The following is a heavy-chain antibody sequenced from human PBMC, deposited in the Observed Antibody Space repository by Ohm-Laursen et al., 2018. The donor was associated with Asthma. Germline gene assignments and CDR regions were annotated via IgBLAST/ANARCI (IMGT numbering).Heavy chain of an antibody. CDR2: ISSSSSYI. CDR3: ARGRLHYYDSSGYWIY. J-gene: IGHJ4*02. V-gene: IGHV3-21*01. CDR1: GFTFSSYS. D-gene: IGHD3-22*01. Sequence: GSLRLSCTASGFTFSSYSMNWVRQAPGKGLEWVSSISSSSSYIYYADSVKGRFTISRDNAKNSLYLQMNSLRAEDTAVYYCARGRLHYYDSSGYWIYWGQGTLVTVSS.